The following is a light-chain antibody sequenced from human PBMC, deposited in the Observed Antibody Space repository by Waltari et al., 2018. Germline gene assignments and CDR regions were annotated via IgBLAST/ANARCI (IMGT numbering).Light chain of an antibody. CDR3: QQYDNWPPFT. V-gene: IGKV3-15*01. CDR1: QSIRSN. J-gene: IGKJ2*01. CDR2: GAS. Sequence: IVMTQSPATLSVSPGERATLSCRASQSIRSNLACYRQNPGQAPRLLIYGASFRATGIPARFCGSGSETEFTLTISSLQSEDFAIYYCQQYDNWPPFTFSQGTKLEMK.